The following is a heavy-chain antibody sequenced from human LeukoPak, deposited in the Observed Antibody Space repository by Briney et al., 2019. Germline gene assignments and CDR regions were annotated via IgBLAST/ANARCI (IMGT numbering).Heavy chain of an antibody. CDR2: IRSKVYGGTT. Sequence: PGGSLRLSCTASGFAFGDYAMNWFRQSPGKGLEWVSFIRSKVYGGTTEYAASVKGRFIISRDDSKSIAYLQMNSLKTEDTAVYYCASWDPRFEPWGQGTLVTVSS. V-gene: IGHV3-49*03. J-gene: IGHJ5*02. CDR3: ASWDPRFEP. CDR1: GFAFGDYA. D-gene: IGHD1-26*01.